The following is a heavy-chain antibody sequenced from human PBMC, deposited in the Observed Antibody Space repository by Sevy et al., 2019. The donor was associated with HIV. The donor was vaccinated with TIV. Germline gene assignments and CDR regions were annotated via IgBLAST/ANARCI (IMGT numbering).Heavy chain of an antibody. CDR3: ARKSTSYSHFDY. J-gene: IGHJ4*02. CDR1: GFTFSFYD. CDR2: FGIAGDT. D-gene: IGHD1-26*01. V-gene: IGHV3-13*01. Sequence: GGYLRLSCAASGFTFSFYDMHWVRQATGKGLEWVSGFGIAGDTYYAGSVKGRFTISRDNAKNSLYLQMNSLRAGDTAVYYCARKSTSYSHFDYWGQGTLVNVSS.